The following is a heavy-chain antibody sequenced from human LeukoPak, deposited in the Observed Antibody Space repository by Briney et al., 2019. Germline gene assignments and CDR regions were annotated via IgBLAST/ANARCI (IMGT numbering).Heavy chain of an antibody. V-gene: IGHV4-59*01. CDR1: GGSISSYY. J-gene: IGHJ3*02. CDR3: ARAGRAEGFPDAFDI. CDR2: IYYSGST. Sequence: SETLSLTCTVSGGSISSYYWSWIRQPPGKGLEWIGYIYYSGSTNYNPSLKSRVTISVDTSKNQFSLKLSSVTAADTAVYYCARAGRAEGFPDAFDIWGQGAMVTVSS.